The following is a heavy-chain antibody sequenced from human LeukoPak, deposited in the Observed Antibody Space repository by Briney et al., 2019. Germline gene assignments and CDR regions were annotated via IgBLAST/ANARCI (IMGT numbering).Heavy chain of an antibody. Sequence: GGSLRLSCVASGFTFSSYQMNWVRQAPGKGLEWVSSISSSSSYIYYADSVKGRFTISRDNAKNSLYLQMNSLRAEDTAVYYCSRGGRGYYDSSGYYPGYWGQGTLVTVSS. CDR1: GFTFSSYQ. J-gene: IGHJ4*02. CDR2: ISSSSSYI. V-gene: IGHV3-21*01. D-gene: IGHD3-22*01. CDR3: SRGGRGYYDSSGYYPGY.